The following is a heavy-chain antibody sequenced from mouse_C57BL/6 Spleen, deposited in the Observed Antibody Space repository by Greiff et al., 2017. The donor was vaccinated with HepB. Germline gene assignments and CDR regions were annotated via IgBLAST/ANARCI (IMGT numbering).Heavy chain of an antibody. J-gene: IGHJ4*01. D-gene: IGHD4-1*01. V-gene: IGHV5-9-1*02. CDR1: GFTFSSYA. CDR2: ISSGGDYI. Sequence: EVKVVESGEGLVKPGGSLKLSCAASGFTFSSYAMSWVRQTPEKRLEWVAYISSGGDYIYYADTVKGRFTISRDNARNTLYLQMSSLKSEDTAMYYCTRDAPDWDDYAMDYWGQGTSVTVSS. CDR3: TRDAPDWDDYAMDY.